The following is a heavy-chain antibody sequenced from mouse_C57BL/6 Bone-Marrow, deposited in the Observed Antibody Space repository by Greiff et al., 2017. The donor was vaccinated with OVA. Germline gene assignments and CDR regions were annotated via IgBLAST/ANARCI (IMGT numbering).Heavy chain of an antibody. D-gene: IGHD2-4*01. J-gene: IGHJ3*01. CDR1: GYTFTSYG. CDR2: IYPRSGNT. CDR3: ARKDYDYDVSWFAY. V-gene: IGHV1-81*01. Sequence: QVQLKQSGAELARPGASVKLSCKASGYTFTSYGISWVKQRTGQGLEWIGEIYPRSGNTYYNEKFKGKATLTADKSSSTAYMELRSLTSEDSAVYFCARKDYDYDVSWFAYWGQGTLVTVSA.